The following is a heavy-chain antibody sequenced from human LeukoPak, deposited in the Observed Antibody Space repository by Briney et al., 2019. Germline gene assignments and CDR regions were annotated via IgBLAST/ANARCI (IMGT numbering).Heavy chain of an antibody. CDR2: IYYSGST. Sequence: SETLSLTCTVSGVXISSYYCSWIRQPPGKGLKLIGYIYYSGSTNYNPSLKSRVTISVDTSKNHLSLKLSSVTAADTAVYYCARFSVAAAGTGWFDPWGQGTLVTVSA. V-gene: IGHV4-59*01. D-gene: IGHD6-13*01. CDR1: GVXISSYY. J-gene: IGHJ5*02. CDR3: ARFSVAAAGTGWFDP.